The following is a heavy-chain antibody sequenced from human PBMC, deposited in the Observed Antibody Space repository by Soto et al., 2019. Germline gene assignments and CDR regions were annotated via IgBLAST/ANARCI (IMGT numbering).Heavy chain of an antibody. D-gene: IGHD3-22*01. Sequence: GGSLRLSCAASGFTFNNYGMHWVRQAPGKGLEWVAVIWYDGSHESYADSVKGRFTISRDNSKNTLYLQMNSLRAEDTAVYYCARDRYSYDSRAYQGVDWYFDIWGRGTLVTVSS. CDR2: IWYDGSHE. CDR3: ARDRYSYDSRAYQGVDWYFDI. J-gene: IGHJ2*01. V-gene: IGHV3-33*01. CDR1: GFTFNNYG.